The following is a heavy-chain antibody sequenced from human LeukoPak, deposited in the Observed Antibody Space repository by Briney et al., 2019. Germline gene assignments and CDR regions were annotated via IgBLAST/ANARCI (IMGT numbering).Heavy chain of an antibody. Sequence: SETLSLTCTVSGGSISSSTSYWDWIRQPPGKGLEWIGRIYYTGSTYNNPSLKSRFTIFGDTSKNQFSRKLSSVTATDTAVYYCTRTYGDYDDAFDVWGQGTMVTVSS. CDR1: GGSISSSTSY. CDR2: IYYTGST. CDR3: TRTYGDYDDAFDV. D-gene: IGHD4-17*01. J-gene: IGHJ3*01. V-gene: IGHV4-39*01.